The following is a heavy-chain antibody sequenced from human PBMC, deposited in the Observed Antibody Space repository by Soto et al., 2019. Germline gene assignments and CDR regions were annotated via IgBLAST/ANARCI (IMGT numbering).Heavy chain of an antibody. Sequence: VQLVESGGGVVQPGRSLRLSCAASGFTFSSYAMHWVRQAPGKGLEWVAVISYDGSNKYYADSVKGRFTISRDNSKNTLYLQMNSLRAEDTAVYYCAREYSSSWSAIYYGMDVWGQGTTVTVSS. V-gene: IGHV3-30-3*01. D-gene: IGHD6-13*01. J-gene: IGHJ6*02. CDR3: AREYSSSWSAIYYGMDV. CDR2: ISYDGSNK. CDR1: GFTFSSYA.